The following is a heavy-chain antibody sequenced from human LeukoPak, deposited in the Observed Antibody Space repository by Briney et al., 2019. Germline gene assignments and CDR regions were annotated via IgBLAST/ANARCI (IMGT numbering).Heavy chain of an antibody. D-gene: IGHD1-14*01. CDR2: LYSDDNT. Sequence: VGSLRLSCAASGFTFITNDMTWVRQAPGKGLDWVSVLYSDDNTKYADSVQGRFTISRDNSKNTLYLEMNSLSPDDTAVYYCARGVEPLAANTLAYWGQGTLVTVSS. V-gene: IGHV3-53*01. CDR3: ARGVEPLAANTLAY. J-gene: IGHJ4*02. CDR1: GFTFITND.